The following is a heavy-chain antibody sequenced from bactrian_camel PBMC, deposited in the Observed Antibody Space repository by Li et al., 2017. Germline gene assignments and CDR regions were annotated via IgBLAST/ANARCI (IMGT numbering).Heavy chain of an antibody. Sequence: HVQLVESGGGSVQAGETLRLSCTAFTFTVVEMGWYRQAPGTECELVSGLNSDGSTYYADSVKGRFAISRDNAKNTLYLQLNSLKTEDTAVYHCAAVLSGGSYYCSRPRYGYWYWGQGTQVTVS. V-gene: IGHV3S55*01. CDR1: TFTVVE. J-gene: IGHJ4*01. D-gene: IGHD2*01. CDR2: LNSDGST. CDR3: AAVLSGGSYYCSRPRYGYWY.